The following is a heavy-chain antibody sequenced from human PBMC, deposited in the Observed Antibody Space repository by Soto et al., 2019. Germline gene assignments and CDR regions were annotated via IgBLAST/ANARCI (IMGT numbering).Heavy chain of an antibody. V-gene: IGHV1-18*04. CDR1: GYTFTSYG. Sequence: ASVKVSCKASGYTFTSYGISWVRQAPGQGLEWMGWISAYNGNTNYAQKLQGRVTMTTDTSTNTAYMELRSLRSDDTAVYYCARLSDPGWYFDYWGQGTLVTVSS. J-gene: IGHJ4*02. D-gene: IGHD6-19*01. CDR2: ISAYNGNT. CDR3: ARLSDPGWYFDY.